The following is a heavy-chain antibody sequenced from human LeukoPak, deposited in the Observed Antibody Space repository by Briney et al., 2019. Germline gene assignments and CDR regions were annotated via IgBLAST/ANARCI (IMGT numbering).Heavy chain of an antibody. CDR3: LVPAAVGPIAAAGRDY. Sequence: GGSLRLSCAASGFTFSSYGMHWVRQAPGKGLEWVAFIRYDGSNKYYADSVKGRFTISRDNSKNTLYLQMNSLRAEDSAVYYCLVPAAVGPIAAAGRDYWGQGTLVTVSS. CDR1: GFTFSSYG. D-gene: IGHD6-13*01. J-gene: IGHJ4*02. CDR2: IRYDGSNK. V-gene: IGHV3-30*02.